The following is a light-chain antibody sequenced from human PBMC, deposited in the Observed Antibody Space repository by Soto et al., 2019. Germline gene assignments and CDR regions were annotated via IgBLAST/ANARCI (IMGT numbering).Light chain of an antibody. J-gene: IGKJ4*01. V-gene: IGKV1-39*01. Sequence: DIQLTQSPSSLSASVGDRVTITCRASQSISIYLNWYQHKPGRAPKLLIFGAATLHTGVPPRFIGRGSGTNFTLTITSLQPEDFATYYCQQSYTSLALTFGGGTKVEI. CDR3: QQSYTSLALT. CDR2: GAA. CDR1: QSISIY.